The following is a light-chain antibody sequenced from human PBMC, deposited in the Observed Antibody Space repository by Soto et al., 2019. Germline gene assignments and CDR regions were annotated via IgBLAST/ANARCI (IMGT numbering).Light chain of an antibody. CDR2: GAS. Sequence: EIVLTQSPGTLSLSPGERATLACRASQSVSSSYLAWYQQKPGQAPRLLIYGASIRHTGIPDRFSGSGSGTDFTITISRLEPEDFAVYYCQQYGSSHPLTFGGGTKVEIK. V-gene: IGKV3-20*01. J-gene: IGKJ4*01. CDR1: QSVSSSY. CDR3: QQYGSSHPLT.